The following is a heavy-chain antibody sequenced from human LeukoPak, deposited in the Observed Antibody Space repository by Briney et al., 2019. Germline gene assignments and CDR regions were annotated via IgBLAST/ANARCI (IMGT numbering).Heavy chain of an antibody. V-gene: IGHV3-74*01. D-gene: IGHD6-6*01. Sequence: AGGSLRLSCAASGFSFSVFWMHWVRQAPGKGPVWVSRIKTDGSITNYADSVKGRFTISRDNAKNSLYLQMSSLRVEDTAVYYCTRDPRHFDSCGQGTLVTVSS. CDR2: IKTDGSIT. CDR1: GFSFSVFW. CDR3: TRDPRHFDS. J-gene: IGHJ5*01.